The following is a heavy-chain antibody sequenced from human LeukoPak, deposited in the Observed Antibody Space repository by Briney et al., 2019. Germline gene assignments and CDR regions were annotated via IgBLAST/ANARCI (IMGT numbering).Heavy chain of an antibody. CDR3: ARRSSGSPPYYFDY. D-gene: IGHD1-26*01. Sequence: GGSLRLSCAASGFTFSIYWMHWVRQAPGKGLVWVSRINSDGSTTNYADSVKGRFTISRDNAKNTLDLQMNSLRAEDTAVYYCARRSSGSPPYYFDYWGQGTLVTVSS. J-gene: IGHJ4*02. V-gene: IGHV3-74*01. CDR2: INSDGSTT. CDR1: GFTFSIYW.